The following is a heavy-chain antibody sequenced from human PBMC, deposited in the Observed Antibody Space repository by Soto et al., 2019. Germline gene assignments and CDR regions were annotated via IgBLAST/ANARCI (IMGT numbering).Heavy chain of an antibody. Sequence: VQLVQSGAEVKKPGSSVKVSCKASGGTFSNYPFIWVRQAPGQGLDWMGGIIPIFSTTDYGQRFQGRVTITADESTNTAYMELSSLRSDDTAVYYCARGLYCGGGCYSHFDYWGQGTLVTVSS. CDR1: GGTFSNYP. CDR3: ARGLYCGGGCYSHFDY. J-gene: IGHJ4*02. D-gene: IGHD2-21*02. V-gene: IGHV1-69*01. CDR2: IIPIFSTT.